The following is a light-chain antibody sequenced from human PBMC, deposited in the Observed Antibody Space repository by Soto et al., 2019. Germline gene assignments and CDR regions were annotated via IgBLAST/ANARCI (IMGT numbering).Light chain of an antibody. CDR2: GSS. Sequence: EIVLTQSPGTLSLSQGERATLSCRASQTLSNSFLVCSEQSPGQSSRFLMYGSSNRARGVPNRFSGSRSGTDFTPASSRGEPEAFAGYYCQQYGSSGTFGKGTKVYI. CDR3: QQYGSSGT. J-gene: IGKJ1*01. CDR1: QTLSNSF. V-gene: IGKV3-20*01.